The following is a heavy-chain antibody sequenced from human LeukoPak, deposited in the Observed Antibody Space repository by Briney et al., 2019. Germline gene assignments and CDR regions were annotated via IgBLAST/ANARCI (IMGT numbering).Heavy chain of an antibody. CDR1: GFTFSNYG. V-gene: IGHV3-30*02. J-gene: IGHJ4*02. CDR3: ARVAAPVYYDSSALDY. Sequence: PGGSLRLSCAASGFTFSNYGMHWVRQAPGKGLEWVAFIRYDGSNKYYADSVKGRFTISRDNSKNTLYLQMNSLRAEDTAVYYCARVAAPVYYDSSALDYWGQGTLVTVSS. D-gene: IGHD3-22*01. CDR2: IRYDGSNK.